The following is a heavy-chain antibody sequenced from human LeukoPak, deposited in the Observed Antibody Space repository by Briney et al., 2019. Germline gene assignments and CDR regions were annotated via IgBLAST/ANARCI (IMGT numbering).Heavy chain of an antibody. Sequence: PSETLSLTCTVSGGSISSYYWSWIRQPPGKGLEWIGYINYSGSANYNPSLKSRVTISVDTSKNQFSLKLSSVTAADTAVYYCARGRGSSWYSDYWGQGTLVTVSS. J-gene: IGHJ4*02. CDR3: ARGRGSSWYSDY. CDR1: GGSISSYY. V-gene: IGHV4-59*01. D-gene: IGHD6-13*01. CDR2: INYSGSA.